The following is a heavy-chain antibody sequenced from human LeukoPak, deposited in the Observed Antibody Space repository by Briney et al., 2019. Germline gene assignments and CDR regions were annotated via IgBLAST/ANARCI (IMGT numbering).Heavy chain of an antibody. J-gene: IGHJ4*02. Sequence: SETLSLTCNVSGGSISSYYWSWIRQPPGKGLEWIGEINHSGSTNYNPSLKSRVTISVDTSKNQFSLKLSSVTAADTAVYYCARRWRDFWSGYYFDYWGQGTLVTVSS. CDR1: GGSISSYY. D-gene: IGHD3-3*01. CDR3: ARRWRDFWSGYYFDY. CDR2: INHSGST. V-gene: IGHV4-34*01.